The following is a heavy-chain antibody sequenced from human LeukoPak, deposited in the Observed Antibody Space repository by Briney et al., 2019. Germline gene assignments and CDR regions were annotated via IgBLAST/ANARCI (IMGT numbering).Heavy chain of an antibody. CDR3: AGVRYSSSWALFDY. CDR1: GGSISSYY. J-gene: IGHJ4*02. Sequence: SETLSLTCTVSGGSISSYYWSWIRQPPGKGLEWIGYIYYSGSTYYNPSLKSRVTISVDTSKNQFSLKLSSVTAADTAVYYCAGVRYSSSWALFDYWGQGTLVTVSS. D-gene: IGHD6-13*01. V-gene: IGHV4-59*01. CDR2: IYYSGST.